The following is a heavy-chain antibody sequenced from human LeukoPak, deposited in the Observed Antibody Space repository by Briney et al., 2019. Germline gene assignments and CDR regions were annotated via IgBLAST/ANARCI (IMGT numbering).Heavy chain of an antibody. CDR1: GFTFSDYY. J-gene: IGHJ4*02. CDR2: ISSSGSTI. CDR3: ARDFERDYDILTGYYIKTYYFDY. V-gene: IGHV3-11*01. D-gene: IGHD3-9*01. Sequence: GGSLRLSCAASGFTFSDYYMSWIRQAPGKGLEWVSYISSSGSTIYYADSVKGRSTISRDNAKNSLYLQMNSLRAEDTAVYYCARDFERDYDILTGYYIKTYYFDYWGQGTLVTVSS.